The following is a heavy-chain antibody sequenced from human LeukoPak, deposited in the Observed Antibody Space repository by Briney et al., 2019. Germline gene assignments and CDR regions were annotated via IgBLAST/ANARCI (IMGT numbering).Heavy chain of an antibody. CDR2: ISSSGSTI. V-gene: IGHV3-48*03. CDR3: AGYCSGGSWYLPPT. CDR1: GFTFSSYE. D-gene: IGHD2-15*01. J-gene: IGHJ4*02. Sequence: PGGSLRLSCAASGFTFSSYEMNWVRQAPGKGLEWVSYISSSGSTIYYADSVKGRFTISRDNAKNSLYLQMNSLRAEDTAVYYCAGYCSGGSWYLPPTWGQGTLVTVSS.